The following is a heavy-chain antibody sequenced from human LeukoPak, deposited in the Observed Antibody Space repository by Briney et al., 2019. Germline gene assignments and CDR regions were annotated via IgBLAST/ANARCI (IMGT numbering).Heavy chain of an antibody. CDR1: GFTFSGYS. V-gene: IGHV3-21*01. J-gene: IGHJ4*02. CDR2: ISSSGSYI. Sequence: GGSLRLSCAASGFTFSGYSMSWVRQAPGKGLEWVASISSSGSYIHYADSMKGRFTISRDNAENSLSLQMNSLRAEDTAVYYCAARSSAAFDYWGQGTLVTVSS. CDR3: AARSSAAFDY.